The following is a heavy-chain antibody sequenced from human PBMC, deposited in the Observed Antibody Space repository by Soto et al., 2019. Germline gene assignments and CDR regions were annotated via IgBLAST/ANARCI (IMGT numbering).Heavy chain of an antibody. D-gene: IGHD3-3*01. CDR2: IYYSGST. Sequence: SETLSLTCTVSGGSISSYYWSWIRQPPGKGLEWIGYIYYSGSTNYNPSLKSRVTISVDTSKNQFSLKLSSVTAADTAVYYCAREGGVYDFWSGITEGFVYYYMDVWGKGTTVTVSS. V-gene: IGHV4-59*01. J-gene: IGHJ6*03. CDR1: GGSISSYY. CDR3: AREGGVYDFWSGITEGFVYYYMDV.